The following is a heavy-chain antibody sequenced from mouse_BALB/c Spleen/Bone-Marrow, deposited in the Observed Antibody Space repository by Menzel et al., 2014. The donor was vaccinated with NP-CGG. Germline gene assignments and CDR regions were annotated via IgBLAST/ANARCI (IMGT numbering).Heavy chain of an antibody. Sequence: EVKLVESGAELVKPGASVKLSCTASGFNIKDTYMHWVKQRPEQGLEWIGRIDPAYGNTKYDPKFQGKATITADTSSNTAYLQLSSLTSEDTAVYYCARGLLQYYYAMDYWGQGTSVTVSS. CDR3: ARGLLQYYYAMDY. D-gene: IGHD2-3*01. CDR1: GFNIKDTY. CDR2: IDPAYGNT. J-gene: IGHJ4*01. V-gene: IGHV14-3*02.